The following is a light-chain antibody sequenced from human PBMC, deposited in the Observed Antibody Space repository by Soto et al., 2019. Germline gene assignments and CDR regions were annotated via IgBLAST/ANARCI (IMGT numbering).Light chain of an antibody. Sequence: EIVLTQSPGTLSLSPGERATLSCRASQSVSSSYLAWYQQKPGQAPRLLIYGASSRATVIPDRFSGSGSGTDFTVTINGLQTEDFAVYSCQQYGRSPRAFGQGTNGEFK. V-gene: IGKV3-20*01. CDR3: QQYGRSPRA. CDR1: QSVSSSY. J-gene: IGKJ1*01. CDR2: GAS.